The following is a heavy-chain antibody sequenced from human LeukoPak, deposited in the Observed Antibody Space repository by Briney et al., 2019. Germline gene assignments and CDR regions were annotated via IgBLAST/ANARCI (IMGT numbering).Heavy chain of an antibody. CDR3: AKDTMVRGLVDN. CDR2: ISGSGDAT. Sequence: GGSLRLSCAASGFTFSTYAMSWVRQAPGEGLEWVSSISGSGDATYYADSVKGRFTISRDNSKNTLYLQMNSLRVEDTAIYYYAKDTMVRGLVDNWGQGTLVTVSS. CDR1: GFTFSTYA. D-gene: IGHD3-10*01. V-gene: IGHV3-23*01. J-gene: IGHJ4*02.